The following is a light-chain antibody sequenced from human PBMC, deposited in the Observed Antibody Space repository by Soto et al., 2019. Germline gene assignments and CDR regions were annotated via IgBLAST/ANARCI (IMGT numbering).Light chain of an antibody. Sequence: QSVLTQPRSVSGSPGQSVTISCTGTSSDVGGYNYVSWYQHHPGKAPKVILYDVTRRPSGVPDRFSGSKSGDTASLTISGLQAEDEADYYCSSYAGYYILVFGGGTQLTVL. CDR3: SSYAGYYILV. CDR1: SSDVGGYNY. CDR2: DVT. J-gene: IGLJ3*02. V-gene: IGLV2-11*01.